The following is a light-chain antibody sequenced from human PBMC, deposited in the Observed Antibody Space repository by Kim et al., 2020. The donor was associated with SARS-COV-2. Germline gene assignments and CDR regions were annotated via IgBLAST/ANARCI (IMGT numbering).Light chain of an antibody. V-gene: IGKV3-11*01. J-gene: IGKJ4*01. CDR3: QQRSSWPLT. CDR2: DAS. CDR1: QSVSRS. Sequence: EIVLTQSPATLSLSPGERATLSCRASQSVSRSFAWYQQKPGQAPRLLIYDASKRATGIPARFSGSGSGTDFTLTISSLEPEDFAVYYCQQRSSWPLTFGGGTKVDIK.